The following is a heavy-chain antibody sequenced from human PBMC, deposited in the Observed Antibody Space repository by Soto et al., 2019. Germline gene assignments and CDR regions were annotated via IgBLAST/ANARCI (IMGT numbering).Heavy chain of an antibody. CDR1: GFTFSDYY. CDR3: ARDLGELLSGNYYYYGMDV. V-gene: IGHV3-11*06. J-gene: IGHJ6*02. CDR2: ISSSSSYT. D-gene: IGHD3-10*01. Sequence: GGSLRLSCAASGFTFSDYYMSWIRQAPGKGLEWVSYISSSSSYTNYADSVKGRFTISRDNAKNSLYLQMNSLRAEDTAVYYCARDLGELLSGNYYYYGMDVWGQGTTVTVSS.